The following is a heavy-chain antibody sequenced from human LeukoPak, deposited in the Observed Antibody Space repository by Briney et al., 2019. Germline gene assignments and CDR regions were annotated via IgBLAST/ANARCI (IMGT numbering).Heavy chain of an antibody. V-gene: IGHV3-23*01. CDR1: GFTFSSYA. D-gene: IGHD3-10*01. Sequence: GESLRLSCAASGFTFSSYAMSWVRQAPGKGLEWVSAISGSGGSTYYADSVKGRFTISRDNSKNTLYLQMNSLRAEDAAVYYCASDVWFGELSGIDYWGQGTLVTVSS. CDR2: ISGSGGST. CDR3: ASDVWFGELSGIDY. J-gene: IGHJ4*02.